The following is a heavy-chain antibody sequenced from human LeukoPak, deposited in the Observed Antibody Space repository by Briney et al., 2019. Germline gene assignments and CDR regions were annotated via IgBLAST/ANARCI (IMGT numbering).Heavy chain of an antibody. CDR1: GYSFTSYW. J-gene: IGHJ6*02. CDR3: ARSAGCSGGSCYTPKDYYYYAMDV. D-gene: IGHD2-15*01. Sequence: HGESLKISCKGSGYSFTSYWIGWVRQMPGKGLEWMGIIYPGDSDTTYSPSFQGQVTISADKSISTAYLQWSSLKASDTAMYYCARSAGCSGGSCYTPKDYYYYAMDVWGQGTTVTVSS. CDR2: IYPGDSDT. V-gene: IGHV5-51*01.